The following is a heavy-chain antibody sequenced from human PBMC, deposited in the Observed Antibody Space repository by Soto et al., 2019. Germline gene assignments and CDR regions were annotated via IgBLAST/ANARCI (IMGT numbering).Heavy chain of an antibody. D-gene: IGHD2-2*01. CDR2: ISGSGGST. Sequence: GGSLRLSCAASGFTFSSYAMSWVRQAPGKGLEWVSAISGSGGSTYYADSVKGRFTISRDNSKNTLYLQMNSLRAEDTAVYYCAKETSYCSSTSCSVPNWFDPWGQGTLVPVSS. J-gene: IGHJ5*02. CDR3: AKETSYCSSTSCSVPNWFDP. V-gene: IGHV3-23*01. CDR1: GFTFSSYA.